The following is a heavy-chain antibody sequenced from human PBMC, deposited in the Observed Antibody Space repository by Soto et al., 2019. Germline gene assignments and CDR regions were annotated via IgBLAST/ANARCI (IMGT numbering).Heavy chain of an antibody. Sequence: SQTLSLTCAISGDRVSCNSSAWNWIKKSPSRGLEWLGRTYYRSKWYNDYAVSVKSRITINPDTSKNQFSLQLNSVTPEDTAVYYCARARITIFGVVIIAGPNDAFDIRGQGTMVTVSS. V-gene: IGHV6-1*01. CDR2: TYYRSKWYN. CDR3: ARARITIFGVVIIAGPNDAFDI. J-gene: IGHJ3*02. D-gene: IGHD3-3*01. CDR1: GDRVSCNSSA.